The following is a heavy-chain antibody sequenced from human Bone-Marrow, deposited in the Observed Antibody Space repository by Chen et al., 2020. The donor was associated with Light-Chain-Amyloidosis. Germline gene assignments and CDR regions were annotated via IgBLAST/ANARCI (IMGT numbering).Heavy chain of an antibody. Sequence: QLQLQESGPGLVKPSETLSLTCTVSGGSISSSSYYWGWIRQPPGKGLEWIGSIYYSGRTYYNPSLKSRVTISVDTSKNQFSLKLSSVTAAYTAVYYCARHPDLDYFDYWGQGTLVTVSS. J-gene: IGHJ4*02. CDR3: ARHPDLDYFDY. CDR1: GGSISSSSYY. V-gene: IGHV4-39*01. D-gene: IGHD3-3*01. CDR2: IYYSGRT.